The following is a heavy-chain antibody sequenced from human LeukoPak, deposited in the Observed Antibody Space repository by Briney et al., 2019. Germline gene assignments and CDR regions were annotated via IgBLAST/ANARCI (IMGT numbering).Heavy chain of an antibody. D-gene: IGHD2-2*01. CDR2: IYYSGST. CDR3: ARGGPRYCSSTACYRKDNWFDP. Sequence: SETLSLTCTVSGGSISSGGYYWSWIRQHPGKGLEWIGCIYYSGSTYYNPSLKSRVTISVDTSKNQFSLKLSSVTAADTAVYYCARGGPRYCSSTACYRKDNWFDPWGQGTLVTVSS. CDR1: GGSISSGGYY. J-gene: IGHJ5*02. V-gene: IGHV4-31*03.